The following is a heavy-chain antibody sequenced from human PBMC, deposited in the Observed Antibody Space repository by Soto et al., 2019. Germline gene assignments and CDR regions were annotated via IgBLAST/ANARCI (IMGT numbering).Heavy chain of an antibody. CDR2: IYYSGST. Sequence: QVQLQESGPGLVKRTVPGGSISSYYWSWIRQPPGKGLEWIGYIYYSGSTNYNPSLKSRVTISVDTSKNQFSLKLSSVTAADTAVYYCARRYGGNFDYWGQGTLVTVSS. CDR3: ARRYGGNFDY. J-gene: IGHJ4*02. V-gene: IGHV4-59*01. CDR1: GGSISSYY. D-gene: IGHD3-16*01.